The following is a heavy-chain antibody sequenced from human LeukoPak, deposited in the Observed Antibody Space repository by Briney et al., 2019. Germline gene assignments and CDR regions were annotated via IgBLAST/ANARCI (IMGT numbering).Heavy chain of an antibody. J-gene: IGHJ6*02. CDR1: GGSFSGYY. V-gene: IGHV4-34*01. D-gene: IGHD6-19*01. CDR2: INHSGST. Sequence: ASETLSLTCAVYGGSFSGYYWSWIRQPPGKGLEWIGEINHSGSTNYNPSLKSRVTISVDTSKNQFSLKLSSVTAADTAVYYCASLISSGGYYGMDVWGQGTTVTVSS. CDR3: ASLISSGGYYGMDV.